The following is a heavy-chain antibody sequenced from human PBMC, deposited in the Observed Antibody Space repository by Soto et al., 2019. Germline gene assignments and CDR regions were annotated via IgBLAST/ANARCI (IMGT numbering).Heavy chain of an antibody. CDR3: TRDPPGPVTTDGGMDV. V-gene: IGHV3-49*03. J-gene: IGHJ6*02. CDR1: GFTFGDYA. D-gene: IGHD4-17*01. Sequence: QPGGSLRLSCTASGFTFGDYAMSWFRQAPGKGLEWVGFIRSKAYGGTTEYAASVKGRFTISRDDSKSIAYLQMNSLKTEDTAVYYCTRDPPGPVTTDGGMDVWGQGTTVTVSS. CDR2: IRSKAYGGTT.